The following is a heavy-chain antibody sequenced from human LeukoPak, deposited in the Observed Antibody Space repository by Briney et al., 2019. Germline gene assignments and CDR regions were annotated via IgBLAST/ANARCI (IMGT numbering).Heavy chain of an antibody. V-gene: IGHV4-61*02. Sequence: SETLPLTCTVSGGSISSGSYYWSWIRQPAGKGLEWIGRIYTSGSTNYNPSLKSRVTISVDTSKNQFSLKLSSVTAADTAVYYCATYCSSTSCYGAFDIWGQGTMVTVSS. CDR2: IYTSGST. J-gene: IGHJ3*02. CDR3: ATYCSSTSCYGAFDI. CDR1: GGSISSGSYY. D-gene: IGHD2-2*01.